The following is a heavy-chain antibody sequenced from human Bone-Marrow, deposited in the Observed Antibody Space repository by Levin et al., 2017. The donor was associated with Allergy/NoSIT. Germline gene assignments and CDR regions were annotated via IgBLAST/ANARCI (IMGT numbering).Heavy chain of an antibody. J-gene: IGHJ3*02. D-gene: IGHD3-3*01. CDR1: GFSFDDFA. V-gene: IGHV3-9*01. CDR2: ISWNGDTI. Sequence: GGSLRLSCAASGFSFDDFAMHWVRHIPGKGLEWVAGISWNGDTIGYADSLKGRFTISRDNAKKSLYLQMNSLRPEDTSLYYCVKDRTRYDFWTGGSAFDIWGQGTTVTVSS. CDR3: VKDRTRYDFWTGGSAFDI.